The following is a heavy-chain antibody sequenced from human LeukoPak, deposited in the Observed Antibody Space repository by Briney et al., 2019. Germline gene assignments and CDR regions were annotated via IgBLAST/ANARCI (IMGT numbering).Heavy chain of an antibody. D-gene: IGHD5-18*01. V-gene: IGHV3-21*01. CDR2: ISSSSSYI. CDR3: AKGYSYGPDY. CDR1: GLIFSNAW. J-gene: IGHJ4*02. Sequence: GGSLRLSCEASGLIFSNAWMNWVRQAPGKGLEWVSSISSSSSYIYYADSVKGRFTISRDNAKNSLYLQMNSLGAEDTAVYYCAKGYSYGPDYWGQGTLVTVSS.